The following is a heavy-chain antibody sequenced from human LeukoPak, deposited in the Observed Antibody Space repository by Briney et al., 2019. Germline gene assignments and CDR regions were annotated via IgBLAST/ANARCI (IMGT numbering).Heavy chain of an antibody. CDR3: ARGPWGSSSSNLFDP. V-gene: IGHV4-34*01. Sequence: PSETLSLTCAVYGGSFSGYYWSWIRQPPGKGLEWIGEINHSGSTNYNPSLKSRVTISVDTSKNQFSLKLSSVTAADTAVYYCARGPWGSSSSNLFDPWGQGTLVTVSS. J-gene: IGHJ5*02. CDR2: INHSGST. CDR1: GGSFSGYY. D-gene: IGHD6-6*01.